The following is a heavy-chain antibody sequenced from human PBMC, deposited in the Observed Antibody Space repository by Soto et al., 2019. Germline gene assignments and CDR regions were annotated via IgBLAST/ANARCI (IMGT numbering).Heavy chain of an antibody. D-gene: IGHD4-17*01. CDR2: IYYSGST. CDR3: ARALTTVTTFSFDY. CDR1: GGSISSGDYY. J-gene: IGHJ4*02. V-gene: IGHV4-30-4*01. Sequence: PSETLSLTCTVSGGSISSGDYYWSWIRQPPGKGLEWIGYIYYSGSTYYNPSLKSRVTISVDTSKNQFSLKLSSVTAADTAVYYCARALTTVTTFSFDYWGQGTLVTVSS.